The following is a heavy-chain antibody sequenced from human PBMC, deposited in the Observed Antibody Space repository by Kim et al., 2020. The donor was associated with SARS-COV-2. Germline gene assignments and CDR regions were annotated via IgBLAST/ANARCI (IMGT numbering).Heavy chain of an antibody. J-gene: IGHJ4*02. D-gene: IGHD3-10*01. V-gene: IGHV1-18*01. CDR3: ARDRGKLWFGEFTDF. CDR2: ISAYNDNT. Sequence: ASVKVSCETSGYTFSNYGISWVRQAPGQGLEWMGWISAYNDNTNYARKVQGRVTMTTDTSTSTVYMELRSLRSDDTAVYYCARDRGKLWFGEFTDFWGQGTLVAVSS. CDR1: GYTFSNYG.